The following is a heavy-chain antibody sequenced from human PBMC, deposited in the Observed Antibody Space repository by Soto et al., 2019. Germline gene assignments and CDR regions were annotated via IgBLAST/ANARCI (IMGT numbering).Heavy chain of an antibody. CDR1: GGSISGYY. Sequence: QVQLQESGPGLVKPSETLSLTCTVSGGSISGYYWSWIRQPPGKGLDWIGFIYYSGSTTHNPSLKSRVTISLDTSKNQFSLRLRSVTAADTAIYYCARDGASSRVWGQGTLVTVSS. J-gene: IGHJ4*02. V-gene: IGHV4-59*01. CDR3: ARDGASSRV. CDR2: IYYSGST. D-gene: IGHD6-13*01.